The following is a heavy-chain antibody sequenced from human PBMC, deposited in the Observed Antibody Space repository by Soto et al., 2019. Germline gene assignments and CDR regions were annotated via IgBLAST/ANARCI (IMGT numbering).Heavy chain of an antibody. CDR2: IYYSGNT. CDR3: ARDRLMATAGTARHYFGLDV. V-gene: IGHV4-31*03. D-gene: IGHD5-18*01. CDR1: GGSIRGGGYY. Sequence: QVQLQESGPGLVKPSQTLSLTCTVSGGSIRGGGYYWSWVRQNPRKGLEWIGNIYYSGNTYYNPSLKSRLTISVDTSKNQFSLNLSSVTAADTAVYYCARDRLMATAGTARHYFGLDVWGQGTTVTVSS. J-gene: IGHJ6*02.